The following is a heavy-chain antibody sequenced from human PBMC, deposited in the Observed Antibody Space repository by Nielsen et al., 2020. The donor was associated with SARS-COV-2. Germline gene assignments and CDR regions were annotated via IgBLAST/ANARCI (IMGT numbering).Heavy chain of an antibody. D-gene: IGHD2-15*01. V-gene: IGHV3-9*01. CDR1: GFTFDDYA. J-gene: IGHJ6*02. Sequence: GGSLRLSCAASGFTFDDYAMHWVRQAPGKGLEWVSGISWNSGSTYYADSVKGRFTISRDNSKNTLYLQMNSLRAEDTAVYYCARDLVYYGMDVWGQGTTVTVSS. CDR2: ISWNSGST. CDR3: ARDLVYYGMDV.